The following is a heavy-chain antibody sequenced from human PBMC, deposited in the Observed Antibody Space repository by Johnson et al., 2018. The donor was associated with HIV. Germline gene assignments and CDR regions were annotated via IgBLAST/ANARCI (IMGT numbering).Heavy chain of an antibody. CDR2: IKQDGSEK. CDR1: GFNFDDFD. D-gene: IGHD6-13*01. CDR3: ASSSSSWTSDPDDAFDI. Sequence: VQLVESGGGVIRPGGSLRLSCVASGFNFDDFDMSWVRQPPGRGLEWVANIKQDGSEKYYVDSVKGRFTISRDNAKNSLYLQMNSLRAEDTAVYYCASSSSSWTSDPDDAFDIWGQGTMVTVSS. V-gene: IGHV3-7*03. J-gene: IGHJ3*02.